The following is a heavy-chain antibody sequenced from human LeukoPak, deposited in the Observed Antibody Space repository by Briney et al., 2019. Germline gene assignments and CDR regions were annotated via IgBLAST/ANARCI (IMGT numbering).Heavy chain of an antibody. CDR2: IYYSGST. Sequence: SETLSLTCTHSGGSLSSYYWSWVRQPPGEGLKWIGYIYYSGSTNYNPSLKSRVTISVDTSKNQFSLKLSSVTAADTAVYYCAMGSGWYYFDYWGQGTLVTVSS. CDR1: GGSLSSYY. V-gene: IGHV4-59*01. J-gene: IGHJ4*02. D-gene: IGHD6-19*01. CDR3: AMGSGWYYFDY.